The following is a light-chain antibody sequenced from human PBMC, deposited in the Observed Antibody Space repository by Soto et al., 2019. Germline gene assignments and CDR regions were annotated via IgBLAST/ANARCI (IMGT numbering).Light chain of an antibody. Sequence: EIVLTQSPGTLSLSPGERVTLSCRASQSVSSSYLAWYQQKPSQAPRLLIYGASSRATGIPDRFSGSGSGTDFTLTISRLEPEDFAVYYCQQYGSSPTFGGGTKVEIK. V-gene: IGKV3-20*01. CDR3: QQYGSSPT. CDR1: QSVSSSY. CDR2: GAS. J-gene: IGKJ4*01.